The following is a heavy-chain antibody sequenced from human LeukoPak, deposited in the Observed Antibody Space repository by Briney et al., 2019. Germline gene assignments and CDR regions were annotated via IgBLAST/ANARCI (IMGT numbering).Heavy chain of an antibody. V-gene: IGHV4-59*08. CDR2: INCSGST. CDR1: SGSISTYY. D-gene: IGHD3-9*01. J-gene: IGHJ1*01. CDR3: AGRGQRYFRD. Sequence: SETLSLTCTVSSGSISTYYWSWIRQPPGKGLEWIGYINCSGSTDYNPSLKSRVTISVDTSKNQLSLNLTSVTAADTAVYYCAGRGQRYFRDWGQGTLVTVSS.